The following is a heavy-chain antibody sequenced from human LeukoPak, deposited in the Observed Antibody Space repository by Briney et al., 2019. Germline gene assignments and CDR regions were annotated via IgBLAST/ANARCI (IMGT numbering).Heavy chain of an antibody. CDR3: ARVLVGAYYFDY. CDR1: GGSISSHY. D-gene: IGHD1-26*01. V-gene: IGHV4-59*11. J-gene: IGHJ4*02. Sequence: PSETLSLTCTVSGGSISSHYWSWIRQPPGKGLEWIGYIYYSGSTNYNPSLKSRVTISVDTSKNRFSLKLSSVTAADTAVYYCARVLVGAYYFDYWGQGTLVSVSS. CDR2: IYYSGST.